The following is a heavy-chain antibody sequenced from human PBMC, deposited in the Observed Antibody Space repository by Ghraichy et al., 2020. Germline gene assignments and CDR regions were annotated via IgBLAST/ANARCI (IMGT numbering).Heavy chain of an antibody. Sequence: GGSLRLSCVASGFTFSGPAIHWVRQTSGRGLEWVGRIRSKTDKYATAFGASVEGRFTISRDDSEKTAYLQMNTLKYEDTAGYYCIRPNNGIEFWGQGTLVTVSS. V-gene: IGHV3-73*01. CDR2: IRSKTDKYAT. CDR3: IRPNNGIEF. J-gene: IGHJ4*02. CDR1: GFTFSGPA. D-gene: IGHD1-26*01.